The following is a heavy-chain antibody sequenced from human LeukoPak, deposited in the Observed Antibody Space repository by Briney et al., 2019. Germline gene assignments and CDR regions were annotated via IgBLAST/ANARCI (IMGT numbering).Heavy chain of an antibody. Sequence: ASVKVSCKASGYTFTGYYMHWVRQAPGQGLEWMGWMNPNSGNTGYAQKFQGRVTMTRNTSISTAYMELSSLRSEDTAVYYCASSPRDCGGDCLVDYWGQGTLVTVSS. CDR1: GYTFTGYY. V-gene: IGHV1-8*02. CDR3: ASSPRDCGGDCLVDY. J-gene: IGHJ4*02. CDR2: MNPNSGNT. D-gene: IGHD2-21*02.